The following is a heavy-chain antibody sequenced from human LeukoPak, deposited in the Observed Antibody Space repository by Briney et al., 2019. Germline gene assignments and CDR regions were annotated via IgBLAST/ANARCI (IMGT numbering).Heavy chain of an antibody. J-gene: IGHJ4*02. CDR3: VGEYFDH. Sequence: GGSLRLSCTASGFTFGDYTMNWVRQAPGKRLEWVGLIRSKAYGGTTEYAASVKGRFIISRDDSKSIAYLQMNSLKTEDTAVYYCVGEYFDHWGQGTLVTVSS. D-gene: IGHD3-10*01. CDR2: IRSKAYGGTT. V-gene: IGHV3-49*04. CDR1: GFTFGDYT.